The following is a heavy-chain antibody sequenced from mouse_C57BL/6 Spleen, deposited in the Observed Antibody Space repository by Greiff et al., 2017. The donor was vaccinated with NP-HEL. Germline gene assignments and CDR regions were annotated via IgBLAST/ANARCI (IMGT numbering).Heavy chain of an antibody. CDR2: IDPEDGDT. Sequence: EVQLQQSGAELVRPGASVKLSCTASGFNIKDYYMHWVKQRPEQGLEWIGRIDPEDGDTEYAPMFQGKATMTADTSSNTAYLQLSSLTSEDTAVYYCTTCTTGYYAMDYWGQGTSVTVSS. J-gene: IGHJ4*01. D-gene: IGHD5-1*01. CDR3: TTCTTGYYAMDY. CDR1: GFNIKDYY. V-gene: IGHV14-1*01.